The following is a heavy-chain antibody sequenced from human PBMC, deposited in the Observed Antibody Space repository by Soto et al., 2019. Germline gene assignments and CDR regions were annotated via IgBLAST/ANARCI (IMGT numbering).Heavy chain of an antibody. D-gene: IGHD2-15*01. Sequence: QLVQSGAEVRSPGASVKISCTASGYPFTSYFIHWVRQAPGQGLEWVGVINPRGGSANYAQKFQGRHTLTSETSSSTVYLDLSSLKSEDTALYFCVRAPYSLDIWGQRNLVTVSS. CDR1: GYPFTSYF. J-gene: IGHJ4*02. V-gene: IGHV1-46*01. CDR2: INPRGGSA. CDR3: VRAPYSLDI.